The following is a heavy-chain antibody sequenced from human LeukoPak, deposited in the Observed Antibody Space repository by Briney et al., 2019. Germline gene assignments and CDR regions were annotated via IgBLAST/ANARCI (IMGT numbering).Heavy chain of an antibody. D-gene: IGHD3-10*01. J-gene: IGHJ6*03. V-gene: IGHV1-18*01. CDR1: GYTFTTYG. CDR3: ARVPITMVRGVSYYYYYYYIDV. Sequence: ASVKVSCKASGYTFTTYGISWVRQAPGQGLEWMGWISAYNGNTNYAQKLHGRVTKTTDTSTSTAYIELRSLRSDDTAVYYCARVPITMVRGVSYYYYYYYIDVWGKGTTVTISS. CDR2: ISAYNGNT.